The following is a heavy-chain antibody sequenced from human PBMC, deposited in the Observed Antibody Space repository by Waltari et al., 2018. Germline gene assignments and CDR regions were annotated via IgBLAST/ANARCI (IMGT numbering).Heavy chain of an antibody. Sequence: EEHLVESGGGLVEPGGSLRLSCAASGFTFSNVWMSWVRQAPGKGLEGIGRIRTEGEGGTTQYAAPVKDRFSISRRDSENMLFLQMAYLKTDDTAVYYCTIDHWSPPDVGYWGQGTPVTVSS. CDR3: TIDHWSPPDVGY. CDR1: GFTFSNVW. CDR2: IRTEGEGGTT. D-gene: IGHD3-3*01. J-gene: IGHJ4*02. V-gene: IGHV3-15*05.